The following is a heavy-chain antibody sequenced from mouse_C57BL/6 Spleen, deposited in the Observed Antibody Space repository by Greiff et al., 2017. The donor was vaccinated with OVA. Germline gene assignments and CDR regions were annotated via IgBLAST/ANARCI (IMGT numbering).Heavy chain of an antibody. CDR2: ISSGSSTI. J-gene: IGHJ4*01. CDR1: GFTFSDYG. Sequence: EVQRVESGGGLVKPGGSLKLSCAASGFTFSDYGMHWVRQAPEKGLEWVAYISSGSSTIYYADTVKGRFTISRDNAKNTLFLQMTSLRSEDTAMYYCARLYYGSSYVSYYYAMDYWGQGTSVTVSS. V-gene: IGHV5-17*01. D-gene: IGHD1-1*01. CDR3: ARLYYGSSYVSYYYAMDY.